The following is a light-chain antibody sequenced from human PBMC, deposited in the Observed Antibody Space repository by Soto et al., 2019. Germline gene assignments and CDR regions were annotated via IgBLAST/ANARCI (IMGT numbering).Light chain of an antibody. CDR3: QQRSNWMIT. J-gene: IGKJ5*01. V-gene: IGKV3-11*01. Sequence: EIVLTQSPATLSLSPGERATLSCRASQSVRHYLAWYQQKPGQAPRLLIYDASNMATGIPARFSGSGSGTDFTLTISSLEPEDFAVYYCQQRSNWMITFGQGTRLEI. CDR2: DAS. CDR1: QSVRHY.